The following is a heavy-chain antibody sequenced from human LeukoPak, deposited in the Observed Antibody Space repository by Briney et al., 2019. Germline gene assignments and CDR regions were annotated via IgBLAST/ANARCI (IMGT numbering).Heavy chain of an antibody. D-gene: IGHD2-2*01. J-gene: IGHJ5*02. CDR3: ARVGGNCSSTSCYRGWFDP. CDR1: GFTFSSYS. CDR2: ISSSSSYI. Sequence: GRSLRLSCAASGFTFSSYSMNWVRQAPGKGLEWVSSISSSSSYIYYADSVKGRFTISRDNAKNSLYLQMNSLRAEDTAVYYCARVGGNCSSTSCYRGWFDPWGQGTLVTVSS. V-gene: IGHV3-21*01.